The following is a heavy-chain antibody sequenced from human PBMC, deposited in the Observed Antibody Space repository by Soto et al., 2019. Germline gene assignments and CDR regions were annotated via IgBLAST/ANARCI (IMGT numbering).Heavy chain of an antibody. J-gene: IGHJ4*02. D-gene: IGHD4-17*01. CDR2: IYYSGST. V-gene: IGHV4-59*08. CDR3: ARIGLTTALL. Sequence: PSETVSLTCTVSGGSISSYYWSWIRQPPGKGLEWIGYIYYSGSTNYNPSLRSRVTISIDTSKNHFFLNLSSVTAADTAVYYCARIGLTTALLWGQGTLVTVSS. CDR1: GGSISSYY.